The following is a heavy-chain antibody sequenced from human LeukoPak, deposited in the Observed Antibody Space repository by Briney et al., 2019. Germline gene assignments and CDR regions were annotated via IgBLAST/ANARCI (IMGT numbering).Heavy chain of an antibody. CDR1: GGSITSYY. V-gene: IGHV4-59*01. CDR2: IYYTGST. J-gene: IGHJ5*01. D-gene: IGHD2-15*01. Sequence: SETLSLTCTVSGGSITSYYWSWIRQPPGKGLEWIGYIYYTGSTNYNPSLKSRVTISVDTSKNQFSLNLRSVSAPDTAVYYCARVVVAAGSNWFDSWGQGTLVTVSS. CDR3: ARVVVAAGSNWFDS.